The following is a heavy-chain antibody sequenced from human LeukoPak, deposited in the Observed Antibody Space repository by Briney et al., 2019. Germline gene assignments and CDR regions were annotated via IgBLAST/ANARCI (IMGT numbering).Heavy chain of an antibody. CDR3: ARVRSRARITIFGVARNWFDP. CDR2: INHSGST. V-gene: IGHV4-34*01. D-gene: IGHD3-3*01. Sequence: SETLSLTCAVYGGSFSGYYWSWIRQPPGKGLEWIGEINHSGSTNYNPSLESRVTISVDTSKNQFSLKLSSVTAANTAVSYCARVRSRARITIFGVARNWFDPWGQGTLVTVSS. CDR1: GGSFSGYY. J-gene: IGHJ5*02.